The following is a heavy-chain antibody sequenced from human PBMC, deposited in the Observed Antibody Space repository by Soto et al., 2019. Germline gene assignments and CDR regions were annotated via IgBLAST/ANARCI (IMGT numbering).Heavy chain of an antibody. V-gene: IGHV4-34*01. Sequence: PSETLSLTCAVYGGSFSDYSWTWIRQHPGEGPEWIGYIYYSGISNFNPSLRSRVTISVDTAQNQFSLRLASVTAADTAVYYCARARRYCSTWFWFDPWGQGTLVTVSS. CDR1: GGSFSDYS. CDR3: ARARRYCSTWFWFDP. CDR2: IYYSGIS. J-gene: IGHJ5*02. D-gene: IGHD2-2*01.